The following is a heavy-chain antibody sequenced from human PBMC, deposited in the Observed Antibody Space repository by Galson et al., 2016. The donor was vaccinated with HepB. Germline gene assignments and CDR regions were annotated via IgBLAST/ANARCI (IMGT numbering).Heavy chain of an antibody. CDR2: IYSANSDT. CDR3: ARHPTTSGWEGFDN. CDR1: GYSFSHHW. D-gene: IGHD2-2*01. Sequence: QSGAEVKKPGESLKISCKGPGYSFSHHWIGWVRQTPGKGLEWMGIIYSANSDTRYSPSFQGHISISVDNSISTLYLEWSSLEASDTATYYCARHPTTSGWEGFDNWGQGTQVTVSS. J-gene: IGHJ4*02. V-gene: IGHV5-51*01.